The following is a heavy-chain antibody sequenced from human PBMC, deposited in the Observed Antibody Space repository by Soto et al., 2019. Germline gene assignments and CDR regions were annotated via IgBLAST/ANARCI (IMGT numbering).Heavy chain of an antibody. CDR3: ASGYCSGGSCYSEFDY. J-gene: IGHJ4*02. D-gene: IGHD2-15*01. CDR1: GGSISSYY. V-gene: IGHV4-59*01. Sequence: QVQLQESGPGLVKPSETLSLTCTVSGGSISSYYWSWIRQPPGKGLEWIGYIYYSGSTNYNPSLKSRVTISVDTSKNQFPLKLSSVTAADTAVYYCASGYCSGGSCYSEFDYWGQGTLVTVSS. CDR2: IYYSGST.